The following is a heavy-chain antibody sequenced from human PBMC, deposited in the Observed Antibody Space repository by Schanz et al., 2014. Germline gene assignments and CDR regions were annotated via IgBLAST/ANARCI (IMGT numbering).Heavy chain of an antibody. Sequence: QVQLVQSGSELKKPGASVNISCKASGYTFTTYALNWVRQAPGQGLEWMGRNIHVLGVTNYAQKFQGRLTITVDQSKTTAFMELSSLTSEDTALYYCARGGVEMATIRDAFDLWGQGTMVTVS. J-gene: IGHJ3*01. CDR1: GYTFTTYA. V-gene: IGHV1-69*09. D-gene: IGHD3-10*01. CDR2: NIHVLGVT. CDR3: ARGGVEMATIRDAFDL.